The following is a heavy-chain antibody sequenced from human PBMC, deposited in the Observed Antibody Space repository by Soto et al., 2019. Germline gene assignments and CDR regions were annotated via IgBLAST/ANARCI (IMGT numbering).Heavy chain of an antibody. D-gene: IGHD6-19*01. Sequence: GSLRLSCAASEFTFSSYAMSWVRQAPGKGLEWVSAISGSGGSTYYADSVKGRFTISRDNSKNTLYLQMNSLRAEDTAVYYCAKDLIRSIAVAGTGPGGSGYLFASWGRGTLVTGSS. J-gene: IGHJ4*02. CDR3: AKDLIRSIAVAGTGPGGSGYLFAS. V-gene: IGHV3-23*01. CDR1: EFTFSSYA. CDR2: ISGSGGST.